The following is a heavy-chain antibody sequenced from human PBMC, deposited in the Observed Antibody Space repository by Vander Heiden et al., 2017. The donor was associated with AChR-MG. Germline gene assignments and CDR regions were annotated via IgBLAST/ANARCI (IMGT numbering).Heavy chain of an antibody. D-gene: IGHD3-3*01. V-gene: IGHV1-8*01. CDR1: GYTFTSYD. Sequence: QVQLVQSGAEVKKPGASVKVSCKASGYTFTSYDINWVRQATGQGLEWMGWMNPNSGNTGYAQKFQGRVTMTRNTSISTAYMELSSLRSEDTAVYYCARGTRTIFGVVIISYYYGMDVWGQGTTVTVSS. CDR2: MNPNSGNT. J-gene: IGHJ6*02. CDR3: ARGTRTIFGVVIISYYYGMDV.